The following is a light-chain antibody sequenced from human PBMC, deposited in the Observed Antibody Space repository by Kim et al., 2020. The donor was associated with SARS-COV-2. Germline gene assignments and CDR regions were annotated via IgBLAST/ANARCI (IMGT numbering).Light chain of an antibody. CDR2: EVS. J-gene: IGLJ2*01. V-gene: IGLV2-8*01. Sequence: QSVPIACTGTSRDVGGYNYVAWYQQHPGKAPKFMIYEVSKRPSGVPDRFSGSKSGNTASLTVSGLQAEDEADYYCSSYAGSNNFVVFGGGTQLTVL. CDR1: SRDVGGYNY. CDR3: SSYAGSNNFVV.